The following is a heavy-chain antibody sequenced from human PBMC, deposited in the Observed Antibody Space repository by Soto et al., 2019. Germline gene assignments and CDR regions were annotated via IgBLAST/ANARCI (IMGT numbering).Heavy chain of an antibody. D-gene: IGHD3-10*01. J-gene: IGHJ3*02. CDR1: GVTFSSYD. Sequence: EVQLVESGGGLVQPGGSMKVSCAASGVTFSSYDVNWVRQAPGKGLEWVSSISGSGDSKDYAGSVKGRFTISRDNAQNSMDLQMNSLRAEDTAIYYCTLVWFWGFQVETCNIWGQGTMFTVSS. CDR2: ISGSGDSK. V-gene: IGHV3-48*03. CDR3: TLVWFWGFQVETCNI.